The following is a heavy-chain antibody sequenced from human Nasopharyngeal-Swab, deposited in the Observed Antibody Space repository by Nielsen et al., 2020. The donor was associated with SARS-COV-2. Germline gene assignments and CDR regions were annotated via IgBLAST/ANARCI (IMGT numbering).Heavy chain of an antibody. V-gene: IGHV3-30*18. CDR2: ISYDGSNK. J-gene: IGHJ4*02. CDR3: AKETDSSVDY. CDR1: GFTFSSYG. Sequence: GGSLRLSCAASGFTFSSYGMHWVRQAPGKWLEWVAVISYDGSNKYYADSVKGRFTISRDNSKNTLYLQMNSLRAEDPAVYYCAKETDSSVDYWGQGTLVTVSS. D-gene: IGHD3-22*01.